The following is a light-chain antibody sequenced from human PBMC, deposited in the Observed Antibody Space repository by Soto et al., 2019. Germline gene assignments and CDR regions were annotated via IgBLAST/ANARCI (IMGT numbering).Light chain of an antibody. J-gene: IGLJ2*01. CDR1: SSDIGSYHL. V-gene: IGLV2-23*01. Sequence: QSALTQPASVSGSPRQSITISCNGTSSDIGSYHLVSWYQQHPGKAPKLIIYEGSKRPSGVSNRFSGSKSGNTASLTISGLQTEDEADYYCCSYARSNFVVFGGGTKLTVL. CDR3: CSYARSNFVV. CDR2: EGS.